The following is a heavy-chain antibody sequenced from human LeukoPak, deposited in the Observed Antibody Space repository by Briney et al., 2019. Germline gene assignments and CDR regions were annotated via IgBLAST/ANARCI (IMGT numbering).Heavy chain of an antibody. Sequence: GGSLRLSCVASGFTFSDYAMNWVRQAPGKGLEWVSTFKTKYNQVYYAESVRGRFTISTDNSKNTVYLQMNSLRAEDTALYYCARSVPDYTRFDYWGQGALVTVSS. D-gene: IGHD4-11*01. J-gene: IGHJ4*02. CDR2: FKTKYNQV. CDR3: ARSVPDYTRFDY. V-gene: IGHV3-23*05. CDR1: GFTFSDYA.